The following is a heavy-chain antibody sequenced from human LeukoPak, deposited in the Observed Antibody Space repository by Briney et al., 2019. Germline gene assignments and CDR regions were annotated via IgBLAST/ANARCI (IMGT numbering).Heavy chain of an antibody. J-gene: IGHJ4*02. Sequence: SETLSLTCAVSGYSISSGYYWGWIRQPPGKGLEWIGSIYHSGSTYYNPSLKSRVTISVDTSKNQFSLKLSSVTAADTAVYYCARHRGIGARRFVGYFDYWGQGTLVTVSS. CDR3: ARHRGIGARRFVGYFDY. CDR2: IYHSGST. CDR1: GYSISSGYY. D-gene: IGHD6-6*01. V-gene: IGHV4-38-2*01.